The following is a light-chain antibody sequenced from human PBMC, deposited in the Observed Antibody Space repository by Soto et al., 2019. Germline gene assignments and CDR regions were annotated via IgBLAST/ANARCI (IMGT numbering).Light chain of an antibody. J-gene: IGKJ4*01. CDR1: QDIGSW. CDR2: TAS. V-gene: IGKV1-12*01. CDR3: QQTNTLPLT. Sequence: DIQMTQSPSSVSASVGDRVSITCRASQDIGSWLAWYQQKPGKAPKLLIYTASTLQGGVPSRFSGSGSGTDFILTISSLKPADFATYYCQQTNTLPLTFGGGTKVEIK.